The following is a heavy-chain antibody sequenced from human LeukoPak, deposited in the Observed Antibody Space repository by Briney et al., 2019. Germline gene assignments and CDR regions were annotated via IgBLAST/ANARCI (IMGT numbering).Heavy chain of an antibody. CDR2: IDTSGST. J-gene: IGHJ5*02. CDR1: GGSISSYY. Sequence: SETLSLTCTVSGGSISSYYWSWIRQPPGKGLEWIGYIDTSGSTNHNPSLKSRVTMSVDTSKNQFSLKLSSVTAADTAVYYCAGAGVAAAAKGWFDPWGQGTLVTVSS. V-gene: IGHV4-4*09. D-gene: IGHD6-13*01. CDR3: AGAGVAAAAKGWFDP.